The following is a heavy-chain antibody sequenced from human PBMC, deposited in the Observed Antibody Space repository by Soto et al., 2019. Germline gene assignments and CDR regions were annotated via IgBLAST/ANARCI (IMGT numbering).Heavy chain of an antibody. Sequence: ASVKVSCKASGGTFSSYAISWVRQAPGQGLEWMGGIIPIFGTANYAQKFQGRVTITADESTSTAYMELSSLRSEDTAVYYCAREGPGRDYYDSSGYQKWFDPWGQGTLVTVSS. D-gene: IGHD3-22*01. CDR2: IIPIFGTA. J-gene: IGHJ5*02. V-gene: IGHV1-69*13. CDR3: AREGPGRDYYDSSGYQKWFDP. CDR1: GGTFSSYA.